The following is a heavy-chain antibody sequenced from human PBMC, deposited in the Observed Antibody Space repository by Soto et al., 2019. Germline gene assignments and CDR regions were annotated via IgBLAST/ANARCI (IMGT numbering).Heavy chain of an antibody. CDR1: GYTFTSYG. J-gene: IGHJ5*02. V-gene: IGHV1-18*01. CDR3: AREYQNYDILTGYYPLNWFDP. CDR2: ISAYNGNT. Sequence: ASVKVSCKASGYTFTSYGISWVRQAPGQGLEWMGWISAYNGNTNYAQKLQGRVTMTTDTSTSTAYMELRSLRSDDTAVYYCAREYQNYDILTGYYPLNWFDPWGQGTLVTVS. D-gene: IGHD3-9*01.